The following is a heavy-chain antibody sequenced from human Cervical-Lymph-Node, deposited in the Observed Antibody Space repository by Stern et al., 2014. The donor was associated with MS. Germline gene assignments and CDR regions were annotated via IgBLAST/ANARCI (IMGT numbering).Heavy chain of an antibody. CDR3: ARVSDT. D-gene: IGHD2-15*01. V-gene: IGHV3-7*01. Sequence: VQLVQSGGGLVQPGGSLRLSCAASGFTFSSYWMHWVRLAPGNGLEWVANIKEHGRETYYADSVKGRLTISRDNANHSLYLHSHSLRAEDRAVYYGARVSDTWGQGTLVIVSS. J-gene: IGHJ5*02. CDR2: IKEHGRET. CDR1: GFTFSSYW.